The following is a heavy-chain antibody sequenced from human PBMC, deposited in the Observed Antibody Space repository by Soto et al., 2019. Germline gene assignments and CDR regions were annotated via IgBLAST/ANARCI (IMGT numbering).Heavy chain of an antibody. CDR3: AGGGLDVATITYFDY. CDR2: IIPIFGTA. J-gene: IGHJ4*02. Sequence: QVQLVQSGAEVKKPGSSVKVSCKASGGTFSSYAISWVRQAPGQGLEWMGDIIPIFGTANYAQKFQGRVTCTAVKSPSTASTELSSLKCEDTAVYYCAGGGLDVATITYFDYWGQGTLVTVSS. D-gene: IGHD5-12*01. V-gene: IGHV1-69*14. CDR1: GGTFSSYA.